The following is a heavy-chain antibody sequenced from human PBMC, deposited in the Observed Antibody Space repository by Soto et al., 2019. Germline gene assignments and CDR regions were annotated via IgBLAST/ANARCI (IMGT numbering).Heavy chain of an antibody. Sequence: GGSLRLSCAASGFTFSSYSMNWVRQAPGKGLEWVSYISSSSSTIYYADSVKGRFTISRDNAKNSLYLQMNSLRAEDTAVYYCARDELVRQWLVRYYFDYWGQGTLVTVSS. CDR3: ARDELVRQWLVRYYFDY. CDR2: ISSSSSTI. CDR1: GFTFSSYS. D-gene: IGHD6-19*01. J-gene: IGHJ4*02. V-gene: IGHV3-48*01.